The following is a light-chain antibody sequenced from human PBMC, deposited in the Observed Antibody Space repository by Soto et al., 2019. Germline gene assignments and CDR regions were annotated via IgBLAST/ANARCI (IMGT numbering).Light chain of an antibody. CDR2: WAS. V-gene: IGKV4-1*01. CDR3: QQYYATPLT. J-gene: IGKJ4*01. Sequence: SPLSCWPSQSVLHNSNNKNYLAWYQQKPGQPPKLLIYWASTREFGVPDRFSGSGSGTHFTLTISSLQAEDVAVYYCQQYYATPLTFGGGTKVEI. CDR1: QSVLHNSNNKNY.